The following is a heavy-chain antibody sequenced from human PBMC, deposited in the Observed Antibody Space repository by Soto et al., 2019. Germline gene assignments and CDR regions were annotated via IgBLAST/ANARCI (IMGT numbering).Heavy chain of an antibody. CDR3: ARDQEYSTSGLYWFDL. CDR1: GYTFTSFG. CDR2: ISAYNGDT. J-gene: IGHJ5*02. Sequence: ASMKVSCKASGYTFTSFGITWVRQAPGQDLEWLGWISAYNGDTNYAPRLQGRVTMTTDTSTSTVYMELKSLKSDDTAVYYCARDQEYSTSGLYWFDLWGQGTLVTSPQ. D-gene: IGHD6-6*01. V-gene: IGHV1-18*04.